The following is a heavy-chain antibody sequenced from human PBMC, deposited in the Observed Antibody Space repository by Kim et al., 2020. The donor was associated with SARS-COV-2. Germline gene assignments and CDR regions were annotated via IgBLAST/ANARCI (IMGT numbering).Heavy chain of an antibody. Sequence: GGSLRLSCAASGFTFSSYAMHWVRQAPGKGLEWVAVISYDGSNKYYADSVKGRFTISRDNSKNTLYLQMNSLRAEDTAVYYCARDRRPITMVRGVIRGGIYYGMDVWGQGTTVTVSS. D-gene: IGHD3-10*01. CDR2: ISYDGSNK. CDR1: GFTFSSYA. V-gene: IGHV3-30*04. CDR3: ARDRRPITMVRGVIRGGIYYGMDV. J-gene: IGHJ6*02.